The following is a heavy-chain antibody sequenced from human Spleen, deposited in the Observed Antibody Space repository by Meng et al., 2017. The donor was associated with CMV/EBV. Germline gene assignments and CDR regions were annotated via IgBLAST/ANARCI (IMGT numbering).Heavy chain of an antibody. CDR1: GFTFSSYA. CDR2: ISYDGSNK. J-gene: IGHJ3*02. D-gene: IGHD2-2*01. V-gene: IGHV3-30-3*01. CDR3: ARRVVPAAIDI. Sequence: GESLRLSCAASGFTFSSYAMHWVRQAPGKGLEWVAVISYDGSNKYYADSVKGRFTISRDNSKNTLYLQMNSLRAEDTAVYYCARRVVPAAIDIWGQGTMVTVSS.